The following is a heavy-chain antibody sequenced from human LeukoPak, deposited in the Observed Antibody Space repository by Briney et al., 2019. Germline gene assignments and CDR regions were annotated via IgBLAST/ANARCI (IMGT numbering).Heavy chain of an antibody. CDR3: ARDRVVVPAASRIYYYYYYMDV. D-gene: IGHD2-2*01. J-gene: IGHJ6*03. CDR2: IGISSNKI. CDR1: GFTLRSYA. Sequence: GGSLRLSCAASGFTLRSYAMNWVRQAPGKGVEGVSSIGISSNKIYYADSVKGRFIISRDNAKNSVYLQMNSLRAEDTAVYYCARDRVVVPAASRIYYYYYYMDVWGKGTTVTVSS. V-gene: IGHV3-21*01.